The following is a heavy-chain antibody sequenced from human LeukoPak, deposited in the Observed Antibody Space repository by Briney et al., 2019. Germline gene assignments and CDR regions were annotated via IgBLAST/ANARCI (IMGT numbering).Heavy chain of an antibody. J-gene: IGHJ4*02. Sequence: GGSLRLSCAASGFSFSNYAMTWVRQAPGKGLEWVSAISGRGDSTYYADSVKGRFTISRDNSKNTVYLQINSLSAEDTAVYYCAKRDSAMLEMDYWGQGTLVTVSS. CDR1: GFSFSNYA. D-gene: IGHD5-18*01. CDR2: ISGRGDST. CDR3: AKRDSAMLEMDY. V-gene: IGHV3-23*01.